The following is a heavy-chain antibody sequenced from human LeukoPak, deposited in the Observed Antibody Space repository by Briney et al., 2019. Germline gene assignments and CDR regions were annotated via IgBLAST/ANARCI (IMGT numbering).Heavy chain of an antibody. J-gene: IGHJ4*02. Sequence: SETLSLTCSVSTDSPNTYYWGGIRQSPGKGLEWIGHIYHSGSTDYNPSFKSRVTISIDMSKNEFSLKLTSVTVADTAMYYCVRLRWELLAPYFDYWGQGAFVIVSS. CDR2: IYHSGST. D-gene: IGHD2-15*01. CDR3: VRLRWELLAPYFDY. CDR1: TDSPNTYY. V-gene: IGHV4-59*01.